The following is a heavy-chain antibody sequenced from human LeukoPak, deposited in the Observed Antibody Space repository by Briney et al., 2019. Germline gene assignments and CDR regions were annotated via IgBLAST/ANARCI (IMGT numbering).Heavy chain of an antibody. Sequence: HPGGSLRLSCAASGFTFSSYAMMWVRQAPGKGLECVSTISISGTTYHADSVRGRFTISRDNSKNTLYLQMNSLRPEDTAVYSCAKDSRNGGPRAFESWGQGTLVIVSS. D-gene: IGHD3-16*01. J-gene: IGHJ4*02. CDR1: GFTFSSYA. CDR3: AKDSRNGGPRAFES. CDR2: ISISGTT. V-gene: IGHV3-23*01.